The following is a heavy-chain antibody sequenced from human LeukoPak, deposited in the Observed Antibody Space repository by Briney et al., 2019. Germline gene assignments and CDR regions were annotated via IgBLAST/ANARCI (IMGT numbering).Heavy chain of an antibody. V-gene: IGHV4-59*08. CDR2: IYYSGST. J-gene: IGHJ4*02. Sequence: PSETLSLTCTVSGGSISSYYWSWIRQPPGKGLEWIGYIYYSGSTNYNPSLKSRVTISVDTSKNQFSLKLSSVTAADTAVYYCASYSSSSGLDYWGQGTLVTVSS. CDR1: GGSISSYY. CDR3: ASYSSSSGLDY. D-gene: IGHD6-6*01.